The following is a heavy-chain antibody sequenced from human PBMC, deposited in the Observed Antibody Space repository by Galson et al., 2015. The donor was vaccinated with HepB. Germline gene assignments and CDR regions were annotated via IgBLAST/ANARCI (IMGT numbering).Heavy chain of an antibody. CDR1: GFTVNSNY. D-gene: IGHD2-15*01. Sequence: SLRLSCPASGFTVNSNYMSWVPQAPGQGLEWVSIIYSAGSTYYADSVKGRLTISRDNTKNKLNLQINSLKAEDTAVYYCARVLFIDCRDGSCASHSYYYGMYGWGQGTTVTVSS. V-gene: IGHV3-53*01. J-gene: IGHJ6*02. CDR2: IYSAGST. CDR3: ARVLFIDCRDGSCASHSYYYGMYG.